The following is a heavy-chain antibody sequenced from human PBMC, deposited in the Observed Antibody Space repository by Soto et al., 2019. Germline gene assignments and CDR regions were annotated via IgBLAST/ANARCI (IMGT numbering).Heavy chain of an antibody. Sequence: QVQLVQSGAEVKKPGASVKVSCKASGYIFRSHGVSWMRQAPGQGLEWMGWISPYNGNTNYAQNLQGRVTMTTDTSTSTAYMELRSLRSDDTAVYYCARFEDRSTAPLGYAFDIWGQGTMVTVSS. CDR1: GYIFRSHG. J-gene: IGHJ3*02. CDR2: ISPYNGNT. D-gene: IGHD2-2*01. CDR3: ARFEDRSTAPLGYAFDI. V-gene: IGHV1-18*01.